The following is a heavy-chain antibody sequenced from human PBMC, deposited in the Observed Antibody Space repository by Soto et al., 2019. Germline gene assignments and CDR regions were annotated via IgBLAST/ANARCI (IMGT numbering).Heavy chain of an antibody. CDR1: GGTFSSYT. D-gene: IGHD3-22*01. CDR3: GRDGAYDGGGYSKFAY. V-gene: IGHV1-69*01. CDR2: IIPMCGTT. Sequence: QGQLVQSGAEVKKPGSSVKVSCKASGGTFSSYTISWVRQAPGQGLEWMGDIIPMCGTTNYARNFQDRVTITAHETTATAYLELTSLRSEDTALYYGGRDGAYDGGGYSKFAYWGQGTQVSVSS. J-gene: IGHJ4*02.